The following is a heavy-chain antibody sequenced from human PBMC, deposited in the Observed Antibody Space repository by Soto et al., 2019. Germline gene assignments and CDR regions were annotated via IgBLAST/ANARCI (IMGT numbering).Heavy chain of an antibody. CDR2: MSYDGSSK. V-gene: IGHV3-30-3*01. Sequence: QVQLVESGGGVVQPGRSLRLSCAASGFTLSSYSMHWVRQAPGKGLDWVAAMSYDGSSKYFADSVKGRFTISRDNSKNTLSLQMNSLGDEDSAVYYCARGRSVINHDDFEYWGQGTLVTVSS. CDR3: ARGRSVINHDDFEY. CDR1: GFTLSSYS. J-gene: IGHJ4*02. D-gene: IGHD2-21*01.